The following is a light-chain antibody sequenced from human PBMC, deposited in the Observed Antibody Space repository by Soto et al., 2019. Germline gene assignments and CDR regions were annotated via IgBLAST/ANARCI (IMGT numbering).Light chain of an antibody. Sequence: DIQMTQSPSTLSASVGDRVTITCRASQSINSWLAWYQQKPGKAPKLLIYKASSLEGGVPSRFSGSGSGTEFTLTISSLQPDDFATYYCQQYNSYQWTFGQGTKVGIK. CDR3: QQYNSYQWT. CDR1: QSINSW. J-gene: IGKJ1*01. V-gene: IGKV1-5*03. CDR2: KAS.